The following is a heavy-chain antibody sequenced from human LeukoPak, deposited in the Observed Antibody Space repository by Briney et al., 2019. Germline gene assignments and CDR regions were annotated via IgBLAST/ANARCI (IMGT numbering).Heavy chain of an antibody. Sequence: ASVKVSCKASGYTFTGYYMHWVRQAPGQGLEWMGWINPNSGGTNYAQKFQGRVTMTRDTSISTAYMELSRLRSDDTAVYYCARDWGGSSLWYLDYWGQGTLVTVSS. V-gene: IGHV1-2*02. CDR1: GYTFTGYY. D-gene: IGHD1-26*01. J-gene: IGHJ4*02. CDR3: ARDWGGSSLWYLDY. CDR2: INPNSGGT.